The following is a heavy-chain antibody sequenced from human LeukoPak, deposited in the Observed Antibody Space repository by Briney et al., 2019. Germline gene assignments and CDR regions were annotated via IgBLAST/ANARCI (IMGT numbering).Heavy chain of an antibody. CDR2: IYSSVST. CDR1: GGSISSGGNY. V-gene: IGHV4-31*03. CDR3: ARASHASSWLY. J-gene: IGHJ4*02. Sequence: SETLSLTCTVSGGSISSGGNYWSWIRQHPGTGLEWIGYIYSSVSTYYNPSLKSRVTISIDTSKNQFSLKLSSVTAADTAVYYCARASHASSWLYWGQGTRLTVSS. D-gene: IGHD6-13*01.